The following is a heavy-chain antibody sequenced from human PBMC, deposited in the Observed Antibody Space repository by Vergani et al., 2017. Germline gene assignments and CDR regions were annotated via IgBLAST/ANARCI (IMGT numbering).Heavy chain of an antibody. CDR3: ACQRGYSGYQYY. V-gene: IGHV4-61*02. D-gene: IGHD5-12*01. Sequence: QLQLQESGPGLVKTSETLSLTCTVSGGSISSGSHYWVWIRQPPGKGLEWIGSVYTSGSTNYNPSLKSRVTISVDTSKNQFSLKLSSVTAADTAVYYCACQRGYSGYQYYWGQGTLVTVSS. J-gene: IGHJ4*02. CDR1: GGSISSGSHY. CDR2: VYTSGST.